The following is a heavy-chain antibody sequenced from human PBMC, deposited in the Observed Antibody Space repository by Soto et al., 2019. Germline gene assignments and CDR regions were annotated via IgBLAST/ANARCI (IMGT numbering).Heavy chain of an antibody. D-gene: IGHD2-2*01. J-gene: IGHJ6*03. CDR2: IWYDGSNK. V-gene: IGHV3-33*01. Sequence: GGSLRLSCAASGFTFSSYGMHWVRQAPGKGLEWVAVIWYDGSNKYYADSVKGRFTISRDNSKNTVYLQMNSLRAEDTAVYYCARARDCSSTSCYVNYMDVWGKGTTVTVSS. CDR3: ARARDCSSTSCYVNYMDV. CDR1: GFTFSSYG.